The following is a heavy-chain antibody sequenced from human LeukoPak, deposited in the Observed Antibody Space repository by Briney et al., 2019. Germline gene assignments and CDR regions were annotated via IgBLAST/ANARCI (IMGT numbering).Heavy chain of an antibody. CDR3: ASRNRLRYFDWLFPGFDP. D-gene: IGHD3-9*01. Sequence: SETLSLTCAVYGGSFSGYYWSWIRQPPGKGLEWIGEINHSGSTNYNPSLKSRVIISVDTSKNQFSLKLSSVTAADTAVYYCASRNRLRYFDWLFPGFDPWGQGTLVTVSS. CDR1: GGSFSGYY. CDR2: INHSGST. V-gene: IGHV4-34*01. J-gene: IGHJ5*02.